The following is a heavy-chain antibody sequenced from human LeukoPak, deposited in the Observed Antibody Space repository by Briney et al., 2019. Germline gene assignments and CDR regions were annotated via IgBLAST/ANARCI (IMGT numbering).Heavy chain of an antibody. J-gene: IGHJ3*02. Sequence: SGVSLRLSCAASGFTFSSYAMSWVRQAPGKGLEWVSAISGSGGSTYYADSVKGRFTISRDNSKNTLYLQMNSLRAEDTAVYYCAISGGSYWAYAFDIWGQGTMVTVSS. CDR1: GFTFSSYA. D-gene: IGHD1-26*01. V-gene: IGHV3-23*01. CDR2: ISGSGGST. CDR3: AISGGSYWAYAFDI.